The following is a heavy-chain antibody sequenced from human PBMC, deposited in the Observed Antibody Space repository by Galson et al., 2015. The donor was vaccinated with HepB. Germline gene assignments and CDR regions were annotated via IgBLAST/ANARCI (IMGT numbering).Heavy chain of an antibody. J-gene: IGHJ4*02. D-gene: IGHD3-3*01. Sequence: LSLTCTVSGGSISSYYWSWIRQPPGKGLEWIGYIYYSGSTNYNPSLKSRVTISVDTSKNQFSLKLSSVTAADTAVYYCARDGEGWSGYYRYWGQGTLVTVSS. CDR1: GGSISSYY. CDR2: IYYSGST. CDR3: ARDGEGWSGYYRY. V-gene: IGHV4-59*01.